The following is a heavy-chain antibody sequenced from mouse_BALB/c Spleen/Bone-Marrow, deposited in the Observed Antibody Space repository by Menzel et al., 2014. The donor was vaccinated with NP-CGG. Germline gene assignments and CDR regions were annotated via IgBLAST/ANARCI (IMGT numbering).Heavy chain of an antibody. D-gene: IGHD2-1*01. CDR1: GYAFSSYW. Sequence: QVQLQQSGAELVRPGSSVNISCKASGYAFSSYWMNWVKQRPGQGLEWIGQIYPGDGDTNYNGKFKGKATLTADKSSSTAYMQLSSLTSEDSAVYFCARRVYGNYWYFDVWGAGTTVTVSS. V-gene: IGHV1-80*01. J-gene: IGHJ1*01. CDR3: ARRVYGNYWYFDV. CDR2: IYPGDGDT.